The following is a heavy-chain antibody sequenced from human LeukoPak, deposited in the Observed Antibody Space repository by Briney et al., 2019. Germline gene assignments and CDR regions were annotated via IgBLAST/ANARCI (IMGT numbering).Heavy chain of an antibody. Sequence: GGSLRLSCAASGFIFSSYAMSWVRQAPGKGLEWVSTISGSGGSTYYADSVKGRFTISRDNSKNTLYLQMNSLRLEDTAVYYCARDKYGYNTPIDYWGQGTLVTVSS. J-gene: IGHJ4*02. D-gene: IGHD5-24*01. CDR3: ARDKYGYNTPIDY. CDR1: GFIFSSYA. CDR2: ISGSGGST. V-gene: IGHV3-23*01.